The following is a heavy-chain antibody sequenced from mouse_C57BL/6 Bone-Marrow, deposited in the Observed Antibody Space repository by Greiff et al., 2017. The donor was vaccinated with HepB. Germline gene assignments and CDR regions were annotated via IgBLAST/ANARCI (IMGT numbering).Heavy chain of an antibody. CDR1: GFNIKDYY. J-gene: IGHJ1*03. Sequence: VQLQQSGAELVKPGASVKLSCTASGFNIKDYYMHWVKQRTEQGLEWIGRIDPEDGVTKYAPKFQGKATITADTSSNTAYLQLSSLTSEDTAVYYCARGLVTTVVATSHFDVWGTGTTVTVSS. CDR2: IDPEDGVT. CDR3: ARGLVTTVVATSHFDV. V-gene: IGHV14-2*01. D-gene: IGHD1-1*01.